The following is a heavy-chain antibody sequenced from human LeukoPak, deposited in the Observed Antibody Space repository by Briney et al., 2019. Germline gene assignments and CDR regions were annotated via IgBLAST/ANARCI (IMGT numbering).Heavy chain of an antibody. CDR3: AKDKALGYCSAGSCLYLDY. CDR2: ISGDGGNT. J-gene: IGHJ4*02. CDR1: GFTFDDYA. D-gene: IGHD2-15*01. Sequence: GGSLRLSCAASGFTFDDYAIHWVRQAPGKGLECVSLISGDGGNTYYADSVKGRFTLSRDNSKNSLYLQMNSLKSEDTAFYYCAKDKALGYCSAGSCLYLDYWGQGTLVTVSS. V-gene: IGHV3-43*02.